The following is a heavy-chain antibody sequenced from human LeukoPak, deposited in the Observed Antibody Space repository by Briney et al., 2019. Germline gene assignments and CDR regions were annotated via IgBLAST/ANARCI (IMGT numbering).Heavy chain of an antibody. CDR1: GFTFSSYG. V-gene: IGHV3-23*01. J-gene: IGHJ3*01. CDR2: ISGTGANT. D-gene: IGHD6-19*01. Sequence: GGSLRLSCAASGFTFSSYGMHWVRQAPGTGLEWLSAISGTGANTYYADSVKGRFTISKDNSNNTMYLEIDSLRAEDTAFYYCTKVMYSSGWSDAFDVWGQGTKVTVSS. CDR3: TKVMYSSGWSDAFDV.